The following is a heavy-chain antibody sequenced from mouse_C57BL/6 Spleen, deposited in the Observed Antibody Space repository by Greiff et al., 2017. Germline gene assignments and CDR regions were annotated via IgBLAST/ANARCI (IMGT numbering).Heavy chain of an antibody. CDR1: GYTFTDYY. V-gene: IGHV1-75*01. CDR2: IFPGSGST. CDR3: ARPPLGSSYVFDY. J-gene: IGHJ2*01. Sequence: VQLQQSGPELVKPGASVKISCKASGYTFTDYYINWVKQRPGQGLEWIGWIFPGSGSTYYNEKFKGKATLTVDKSSSTAYILLSSLTSEDSAVYFCARPPLGSSYVFDYWGQGTTLTVSS. D-gene: IGHD1-1*01.